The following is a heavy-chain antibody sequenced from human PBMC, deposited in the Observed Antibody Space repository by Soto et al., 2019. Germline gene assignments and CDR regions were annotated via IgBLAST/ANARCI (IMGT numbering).Heavy chain of an antibody. Sequence: LSLTCTVSGGSISSGDYYWSWIRQPPGKDLEWIGYIYYSGSTYYNPSLKSRVTISVDTSKNQFSLKLSSVTAADTAVYYCARDRGTGNWNVIGGMDVWGQGTTVTVSS. J-gene: IGHJ6*02. CDR1: GGSISSGDYY. D-gene: IGHD1-1*01. CDR3: ARDRGTGNWNVIGGMDV. V-gene: IGHV4-30-4*01. CDR2: IYYSGST.